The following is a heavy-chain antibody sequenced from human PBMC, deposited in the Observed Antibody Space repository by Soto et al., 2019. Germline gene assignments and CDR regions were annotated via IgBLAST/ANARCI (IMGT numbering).Heavy chain of an antibody. J-gene: IGHJ6*02. D-gene: IGHD3-16*02. CDR2: IYYSGST. CDR1: GGSISSSSYY. V-gene: IGHV4-39*01. CDR3: ARSIVIAYYYYGMDV. Sequence: PSETLSLTCTVSGGSISSSSYYWGWIRQPPGKGLEWIGIIYYSGSTYYNPSLKSRVTISVDTSKNQFSLKLSSVTAADTAVYYCARSIVIAYYYYGMDVWGQGTTVTVSS.